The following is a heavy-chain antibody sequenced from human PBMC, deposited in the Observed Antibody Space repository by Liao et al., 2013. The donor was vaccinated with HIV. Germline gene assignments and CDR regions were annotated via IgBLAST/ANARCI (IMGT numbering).Heavy chain of an antibody. J-gene: IGHJ6*03. CDR2: IYSSGSA. Sequence: QVQLQESGPGLVKPSETLSLTCTVSGGSISNYYWSWIRQPAGKGLEWIGRIYSSGSANYNPSLKSRVTMSVDTSKNQFSLKLSSVTAADTAVYYCARGLRFLGGYYMDVWGKGTTVTVSS. D-gene: IGHD3-3*01. V-gene: IGHV4-4*07. CDR3: ARGLRFLGGYYMDV. CDR1: GGSISNYY.